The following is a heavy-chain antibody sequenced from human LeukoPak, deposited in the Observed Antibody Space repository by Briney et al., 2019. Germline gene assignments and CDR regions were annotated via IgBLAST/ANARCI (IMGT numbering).Heavy chain of an antibody. Sequence: PSETLSLTYTVSCGSISSYYWSWIRQPPGKGLEWIGYIYYSGSTNYNPSLKSRVTISVDTSKNQFSLKLSSVTAADTAVYYCARVEGVYFDLWGRGTLVTVSS. V-gene: IGHV4-59*01. CDR3: ARVEGVYFDL. J-gene: IGHJ2*01. CDR2: IYYSGST. CDR1: CGSISSYY.